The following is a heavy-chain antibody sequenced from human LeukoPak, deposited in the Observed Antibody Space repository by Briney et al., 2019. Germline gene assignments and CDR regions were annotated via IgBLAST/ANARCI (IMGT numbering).Heavy chain of an antibody. CDR3: ARDRQYSSSWYVRRYYYYYGMDV. D-gene: IGHD6-13*01. CDR2: ISAYNGNI. CDR1: GYTFTSYG. J-gene: IGHJ6*02. Sequence: ASVKVSCKASGYTFTSYGISWVRQAPGQGLEWMGWISAYNGNINYAQKLQGRVTMTTDTSTSTAYMELRSLRSDDTAVYYCARDRQYSSSWYVRRYYYYYGMDVWGQGTTVTVSS. V-gene: IGHV1-18*01.